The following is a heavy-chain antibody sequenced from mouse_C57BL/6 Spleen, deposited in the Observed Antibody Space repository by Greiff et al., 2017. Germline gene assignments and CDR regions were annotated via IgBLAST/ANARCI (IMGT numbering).Heavy chain of an antibody. D-gene: IGHD1-1*01. Sequence: VQLKESVAELVRPGASVKLSCTASGFNIKNTYMHWVKQRPEQGLEWIGRIDPANGNTKYAPKFQGKATITADTSSNTAYLQLSSLTSEDTAIYYCARWGTTVVAKDWYFDVWGTGTTVTVSS. CDR2: IDPANGNT. CDR3: ARWGTTVVAKDWYFDV. V-gene: IGHV14-3*01. J-gene: IGHJ1*03. CDR1: GFNIKNTY.